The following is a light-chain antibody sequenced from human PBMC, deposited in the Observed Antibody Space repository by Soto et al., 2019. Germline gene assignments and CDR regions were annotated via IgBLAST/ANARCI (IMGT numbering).Light chain of an antibody. CDR2: LGS. CDR3: MQALQPQT. Sequence: DIVMTQSPLSLPVTPGEPASISCRSSQSLLHSNGYNYLDWYLQKPGQSPQLLIYLGSNRASGVPDRFSGSGSGTDFTLKISRVEAEDVRVYYCMQALQPQTFGQGTKVDIK. V-gene: IGKV2-28*01. CDR1: QSLLHSNGYNY. J-gene: IGKJ1*01.